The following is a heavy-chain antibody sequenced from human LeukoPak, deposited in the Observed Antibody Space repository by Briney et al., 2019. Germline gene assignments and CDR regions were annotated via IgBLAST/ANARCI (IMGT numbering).Heavy chain of an antibody. V-gene: IGHV3-73*01. Sequence: GGSLRLSCEASGFTFSSYSMNWVRQASGKGPEWVGHIRSKPNNYATAYAASVKGRFTISRDDSKNTAYLQMNSLKIEDTAVYYCTRPLGAAAGTYFDPWGQGTLVTVSS. CDR2: IRSKPNNYAT. CDR3: TRPLGAAAGTYFDP. D-gene: IGHD6-13*01. CDR1: GFTFSSYS. J-gene: IGHJ5*02.